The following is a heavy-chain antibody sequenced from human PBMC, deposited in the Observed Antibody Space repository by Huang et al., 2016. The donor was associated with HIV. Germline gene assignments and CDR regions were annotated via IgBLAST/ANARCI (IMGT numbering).Heavy chain of an antibody. J-gene: IGHJ4*02. CDR2: INQSGRT. V-gene: IGHV4-34*02. CDR3: ARGRGSSWSLFDT. CDR1: GESLSDFF. D-gene: IGHD6-13*01. Sequence: QVLLEQWGARLLKPSETLSLTCAGYGESLSDFFWSWIRQPPGKGLEWIGEINQSGRTNYNPSLKSRVTIAVDTSKKQFSLKLKSVTAADTSMYYCARGRGSSWSLFDTWGQGSLVTVFS.